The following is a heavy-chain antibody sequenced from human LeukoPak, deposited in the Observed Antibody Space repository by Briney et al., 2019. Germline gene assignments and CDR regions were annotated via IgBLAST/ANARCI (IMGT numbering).Heavy chain of an antibody. Sequence: PGGSLRLSCEASGFTFSSYEMNWVRQAPGKGLEWISYISSSGRTTYYADSVKGRFTISRDNAKNSLYLQMNSLRAEDTAVYYCARDHYPYYYDSSGYYYDYWGQGTLVTVSS. CDR1: GFTFSSYE. D-gene: IGHD3-22*01. J-gene: IGHJ4*02. CDR2: ISSSGRTT. V-gene: IGHV3-48*03. CDR3: ARDHYPYYYDSSGYYYDY.